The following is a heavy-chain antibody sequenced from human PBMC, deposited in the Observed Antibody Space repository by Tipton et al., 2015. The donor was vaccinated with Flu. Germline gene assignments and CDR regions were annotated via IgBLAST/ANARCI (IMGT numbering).Heavy chain of an antibody. CDR2: VYHSGTT. CDR1: GYSINSYF. J-gene: IGHJ6*02. Sequence: TLSLTCSVSGYSINSYFWGWVRQPPGKGLEWIGSVYHSGTTYYNPSLKNRVTILADTSKNQFSLKLRSVTAADTAVYYCARDLIPGYDHGLDVWGQGTTVTVSS. D-gene: IGHD2-21*01. V-gene: IGHV4-38-2*02. CDR3: ARDLIPGYDHGLDV.